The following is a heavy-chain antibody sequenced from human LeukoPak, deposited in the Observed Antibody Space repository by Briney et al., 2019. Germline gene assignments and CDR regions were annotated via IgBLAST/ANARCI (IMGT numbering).Heavy chain of an antibody. D-gene: IGHD6-19*01. CDR3: ARGEQWLVTS. CDR1: GGSFNGYY. Sequence: PSETLSLTCAVYGGSFNGYYWSWIRQPPGKGLEWIGEINHSGSTNYNPSLKSRVTISVDTSKNQFSLKLSSVTAADTAVYYCARGEQWLVTSWGQGTLVTVSS. J-gene: IGHJ4*02. CDR2: INHSGST. V-gene: IGHV4-34*01.